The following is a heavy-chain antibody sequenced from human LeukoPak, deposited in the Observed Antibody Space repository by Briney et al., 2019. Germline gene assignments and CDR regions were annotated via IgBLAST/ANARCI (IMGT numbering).Heavy chain of an antibody. CDR1: GYTFTGYY. CDR3: ARDPDYYGSGSSYNWFDP. Sequence: GASVKVSCKASGYTFTGYYMHWVRQAPGQGLEWMGWINPNSGGTNYAQKFQGRVTMTRDTSISTAYMELSSLRSEDTAVYYCARDPDYYGSGSSYNWFDPWGQGTLVTVSS. D-gene: IGHD3-10*01. CDR2: INPNSGGT. J-gene: IGHJ5*02. V-gene: IGHV1-2*02.